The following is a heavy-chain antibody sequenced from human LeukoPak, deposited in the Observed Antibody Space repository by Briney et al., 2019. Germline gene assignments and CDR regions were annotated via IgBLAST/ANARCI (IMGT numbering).Heavy chain of an antibody. D-gene: IGHD1-26*01. CDR1: GASISGSGYY. Sequence: PSETLSLTCAVSGASISGSGYYWGWIRQPPGRGLEWIGNIYYSGSTYYNASLQSRVTISIDTSKNQFSLRLNSVTAADTAMYYCAKSGGYGLIDYWGQGTLVTVSS. J-gene: IGHJ4*02. V-gene: IGHV4-39*01. CDR3: AKSGGYGLIDY. CDR2: IYYSGST.